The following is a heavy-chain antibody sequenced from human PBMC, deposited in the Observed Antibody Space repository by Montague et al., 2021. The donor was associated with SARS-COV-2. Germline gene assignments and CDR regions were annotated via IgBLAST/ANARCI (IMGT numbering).Heavy chain of an antibody. V-gene: IGHV4-34*01. D-gene: IGHD3-9*01. Sequence: SETLSLTCAVYGGSFSGYYWSWIRQPPGKGLEWIGEINHSGSTNYNPSLKSRVTISVDTSKSQFSLKVSSVTAADTAVYFCARAPDYDILTGDLTEGFAFWGQGTLVTVSS. CDR1: GGSFSGYY. CDR2: INHSGST. CDR3: ARAPDYDILTGDLTEGFAF. J-gene: IGHJ4*02.